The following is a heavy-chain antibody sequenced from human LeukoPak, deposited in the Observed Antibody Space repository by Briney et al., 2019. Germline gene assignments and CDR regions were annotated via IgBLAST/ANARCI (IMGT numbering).Heavy chain of an antibody. D-gene: IGHD3-10*01. CDR2: IHTSGST. V-gene: IGHV4-4*07. CDR1: GVSISSYY. CDR3: ARDTYYYASGSYYTPYYMDV. Sequence: SETLSLTCTVSGVSISSYYWSWIRQPAGKGLEWIGRIHTSGSTNYNPSLKSRVTMSVDTSKNQFSLKLSSVTAADTAVYYCARDTYYYASGSYYTPYYMDVWGKGTTVTISS. J-gene: IGHJ6*03.